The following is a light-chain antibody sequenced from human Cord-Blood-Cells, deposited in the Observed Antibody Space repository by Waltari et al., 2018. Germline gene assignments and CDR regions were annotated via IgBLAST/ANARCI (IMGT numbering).Light chain of an antibody. CDR2: EVS. Sequence: QSALTQPPSASGSPGQSVTISCTGTSSDVGGYNHVFWYQQHPGKAPKLMIYEVSNRPSGVPDRFSGSKSGNTASLTVSGLQAEEEADYYCSSYAGSNNLVFGGGTKLTVL. CDR1: SSDVGGYNH. J-gene: IGLJ2*01. CDR3: SSYAGSNNLV. V-gene: IGLV2-8*01.